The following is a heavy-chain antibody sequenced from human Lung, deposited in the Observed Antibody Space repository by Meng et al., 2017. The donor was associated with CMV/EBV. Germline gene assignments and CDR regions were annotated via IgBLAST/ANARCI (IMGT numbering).Heavy chain of an antibody. CDR1: GYTLTSSS. V-gene: IGHV7-4-1*01. CDR3: ARGNGWRFDY. Sequence: QVLVVESGSELKKPGDSVKVSCEGAGYTLTSSSMNWVRHAPGQGLEWMGWININTGNPTYAQGFTGRFVLSLDTSVSTAYLQIDSLKADDTAVYYCARGNGWRFDYWGQGTLVTVSS. CDR2: ININTGNP. J-gene: IGHJ4*02. D-gene: IGHD6-19*01.